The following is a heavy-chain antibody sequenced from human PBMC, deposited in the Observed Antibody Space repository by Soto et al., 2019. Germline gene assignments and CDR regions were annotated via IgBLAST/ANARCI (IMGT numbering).Heavy chain of an antibody. J-gene: IGHJ4*02. Sequence: GSLRLSCAASGFTFSDYYMSWIRQAPGKGLEWVSYISSSGSTIYYADSVRGRFTISRDNAKNSLYLQMNSLRAEDTAVYYCARDRYRYNWNDLLTPHFDYWGQGTLVTVSS. CDR1: GFTFSDYY. V-gene: IGHV3-11*01. D-gene: IGHD1-1*01. CDR3: ARDRYRYNWNDLLTPHFDY. CDR2: ISSSGSTI.